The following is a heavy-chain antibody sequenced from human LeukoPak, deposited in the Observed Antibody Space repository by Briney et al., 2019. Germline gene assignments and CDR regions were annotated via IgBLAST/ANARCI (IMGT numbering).Heavy chain of an antibody. D-gene: IGHD2-15*01. CDR2: ISGSGVST. CDR3: RGMYCSGGSCYSVDY. J-gene: IGHJ4*02. V-gene: IGHV3-23*01. Sequence: PGGSLRLSCAASGFTFSTYAMSWVRQAPGKGLEWVSAISGSGVSTYYADSVKGRLTISRDNSKNTLYLQMNSLRAEDTAVYYCRGMYCSGGSCYSVDYWGQGTLVTVSS. CDR1: GFTFSTYA.